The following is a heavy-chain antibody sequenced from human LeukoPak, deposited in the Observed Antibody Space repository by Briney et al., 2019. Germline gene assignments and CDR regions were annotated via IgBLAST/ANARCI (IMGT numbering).Heavy chain of an antibody. CDR1: GFTFSSYS. D-gene: IGHD3-9*01. Sequence: GGSLRLSCAASGFTFSSYSMNWVRQAPGKGLEWVSSISSSSSYIYYADSVKGRFTISRDNAKNSLYLQMNSLRAEDTAVYYCARAEYYDILTGYYNVPDTDYWGQGTLVTVSS. CDR2: ISSSSSYI. CDR3: ARAEYYDILTGYYNVPDTDY. V-gene: IGHV3-21*01. J-gene: IGHJ4*02.